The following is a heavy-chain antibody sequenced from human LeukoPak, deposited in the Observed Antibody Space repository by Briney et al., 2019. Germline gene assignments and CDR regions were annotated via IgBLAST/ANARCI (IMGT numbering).Heavy chain of an antibody. J-gene: IGHJ4*02. D-gene: IGHD5-24*01. CDR3: ARAVLVDGYNYLFDY. Sequence: GASVKVSCKASGYTFTGYYMHWVRQAPGQGLEWMGGIIPIFGTANYAQKFQGRVTITTDESTSTAYMELSSLRSEDTAVYYCARAVLVDGYNYLFDYWGQGTLVTVSS. CDR2: IIPIFGTA. V-gene: IGHV1-69*05. CDR1: GYTFTGYY.